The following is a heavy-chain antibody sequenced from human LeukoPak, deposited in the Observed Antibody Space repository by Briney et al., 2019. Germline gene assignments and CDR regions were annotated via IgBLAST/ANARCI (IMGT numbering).Heavy chain of an antibody. Sequence: SETLSLTCTVSGGSMSTYYWSWIRQPPGKGLEWIGYVYYDGNNDYNPSLKSRVATSIDTSKKQFSLKLTSVTAADTAVYYCARVKDDNNYDRAFDIWGQGTMVTVSS. V-gene: IGHV4-59*01. CDR3: ARVKDDNNYDRAFDI. CDR1: GGSMSTYY. CDR2: VYYDGNN. D-gene: IGHD5-24*01. J-gene: IGHJ3*02.